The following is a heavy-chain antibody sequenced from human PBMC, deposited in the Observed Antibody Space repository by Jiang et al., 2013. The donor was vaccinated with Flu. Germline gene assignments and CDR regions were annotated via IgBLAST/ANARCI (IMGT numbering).Heavy chain of an antibody. CDR3: ARVMKWGVAAGTSAYGMDV. CDR1: GGTFSSYA. J-gene: IGHJ6*04. D-gene: IGHD6-13*01. V-gene: IGHV1-69*04. Sequence: SGAEVKKPGSSVKVSCKASGGTFSSYAISWVRQAPGQGLEWMGRIIPILGIANYAQKFQGRVTITADKSTSTAYMELSSLRSEDTAVYYCARVMKWGVAAGTSAYGMDVWGKGTTVTVSS. CDR2: IIPILGIA.